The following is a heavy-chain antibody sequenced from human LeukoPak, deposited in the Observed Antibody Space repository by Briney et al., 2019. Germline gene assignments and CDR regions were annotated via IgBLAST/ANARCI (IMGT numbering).Heavy chain of an antibody. CDR3: ARGRWDVWGSYRPGYFDY. D-gene: IGHD3-16*02. J-gene: IGHJ4*02. V-gene: IGHV4-4*07. Sequence: SETLSLTCTVSGGSISSYYWSWIRQPAGKGLEWIGRIYTSGSTNYNPSLKSRVTISVDTSKNQFSLKLSSVTAADTAVYYCARGRWDVWGSYRPGYFDYWGQGTLVTVSS. CDR2: IYTSGST. CDR1: GGSISSYY.